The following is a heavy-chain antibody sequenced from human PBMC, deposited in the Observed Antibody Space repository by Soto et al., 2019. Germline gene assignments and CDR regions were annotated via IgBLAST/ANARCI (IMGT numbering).Heavy chain of an antibody. Sequence: QVQLQESGPGLVKPSQTLSLTCTVSGGSISSGDYYWSWIRQPPGKGLEWIGYIYYSGSTYYNPSLKSRVNISVETSKSQFSLKLSSVTAADTAVYYCAREAELGGFDPWGQGTLVTVSS. V-gene: IGHV4-30-4*01. D-gene: IGHD3-16*01. CDR2: IYYSGST. J-gene: IGHJ5*02. CDR3: AREAELGGFDP. CDR1: GGSISSGDYY.